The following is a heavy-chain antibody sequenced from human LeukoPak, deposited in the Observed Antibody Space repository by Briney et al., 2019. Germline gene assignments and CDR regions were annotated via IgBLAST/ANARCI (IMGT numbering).Heavy chain of an antibody. J-gene: IGHJ5*02. CDR2: IHYSGST. CDR3: ARDIGDDYTNWFDP. CDR1: GGSFSGYY. Sequence: PSETLSLTCAVYGGSFSGYYWSWIRQPPGKGLEWIGYIHYSGSTNYNPSLKSRVSISVDTSKNLFSLKLNSVTAADTAVYYCARDIGDDYTNWFDPWGQGTLVTVSS. V-gene: IGHV4-59*01. D-gene: IGHD5-24*01.